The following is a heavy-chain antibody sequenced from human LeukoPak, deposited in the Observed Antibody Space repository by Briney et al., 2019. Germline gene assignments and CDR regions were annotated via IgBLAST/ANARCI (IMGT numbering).Heavy chain of an antibody. Sequence: SETLSLTCTVSGDSISSGTYYWSWLRQPAGKGMEWIGRIHTSGSTNYNPSLKSRVTISLDTSKNQFSLKVTSVTAADTAVYYCARGPASTELWLDYFDYWGQGTLVTVSS. CDR1: GDSISSGTYY. J-gene: IGHJ4*02. CDR2: IHTSGST. CDR3: ARGPASTELWLDYFDY. D-gene: IGHD3-10*01. V-gene: IGHV4-61*02.